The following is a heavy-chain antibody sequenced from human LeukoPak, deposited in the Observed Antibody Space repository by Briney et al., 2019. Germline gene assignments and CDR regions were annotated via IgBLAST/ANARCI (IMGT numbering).Heavy chain of an antibody. J-gene: IGHJ4*02. Sequence: PGGSLRLSCAASGCTFSDYYMSWIRQPPGKGLEWVSYISSSGSTIYYAYSVKGRSTISREKAKNSMYLKMNRLRAEATAVYYCARDRRGLLYGSGSYTDYWGQGTLVTVSS. CDR2: ISSSGSTI. D-gene: IGHD3-10*01. V-gene: IGHV3-11*04. CDR1: GCTFSDYY. CDR3: ARDRRGLLYGSGSYTDY.